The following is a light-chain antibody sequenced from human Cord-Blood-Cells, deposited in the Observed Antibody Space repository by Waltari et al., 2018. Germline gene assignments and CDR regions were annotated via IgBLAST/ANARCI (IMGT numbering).Light chain of an antibody. CDR1: SSDVGGHNH. Sequence: QSALTQPRAVSGPPGQPVPIPCTGPSSDVGGHNHASWYQPPPGKAPKLVIYDVSKRPSGVPARFSGSKSGNTASLTISGLQAEDEADYYCCSYAGSYTWVFGGGTELTVL. V-gene: IGLV2-11*01. J-gene: IGLJ3*02. CDR3: CSYAGSYTWV. CDR2: DVS.